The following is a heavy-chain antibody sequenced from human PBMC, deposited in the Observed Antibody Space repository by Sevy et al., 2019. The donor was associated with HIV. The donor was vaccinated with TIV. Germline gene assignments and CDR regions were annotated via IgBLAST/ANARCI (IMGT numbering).Heavy chain of an antibody. J-gene: IGHJ4*02. Sequence: GESLKISCKVSGYTLTQLSMHWVRQAPGKGLEWLGSFDPEDGERIYAQKFQGRFTMTEETSTDTAYMELSSLRSEDTAIYYCATGREYYEGNSGYFDYWGQGTLVTVSS. CDR3: ATGREYYEGNSGYFDY. D-gene: IGHD3-3*01. V-gene: IGHV1-24*01. CDR1: GYTLTQLS. CDR2: FDPEDGER.